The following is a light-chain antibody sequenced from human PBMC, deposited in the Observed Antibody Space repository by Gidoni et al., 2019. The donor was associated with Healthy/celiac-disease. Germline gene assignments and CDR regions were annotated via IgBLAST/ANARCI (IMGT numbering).Light chain of an antibody. CDR3: QQSYSTLFT. CDR1: QSISSY. CDR2: AAS. Sequence: DIQMTQSPSSLSASVGDIVTITCRASQSISSYLNWYQQKPGKAPKLLIYAASSLRSGVPSRFSGSLSGTDFTLTISSLQPEDFATYYCQQSYSTLFTFGPGTKVDIK. J-gene: IGKJ3*01. V-gene: IGKV1-39*01.